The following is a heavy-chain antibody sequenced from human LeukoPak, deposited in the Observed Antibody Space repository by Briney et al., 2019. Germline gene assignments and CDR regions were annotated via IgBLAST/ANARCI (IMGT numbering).Heavy chain of an antibody. CDR3: ASSSYGMSSFDY. Sequence: SETLSLTCTVSGGSISSSSYYWGWIRQPPGKGLEWIGSIYYSGSTYYNPSLKSRVTISVDTSKNQFSLKLSSVTAADTAVYYCASSSYGMSSFDYWGQGTLVTVSS. CDR1: GGSISSSSYY. V-gene: IGHV4-39*07. J-gene: IGHJ4*02. CDR2: IYYSGST. D-gene: IGHD5-18*01.